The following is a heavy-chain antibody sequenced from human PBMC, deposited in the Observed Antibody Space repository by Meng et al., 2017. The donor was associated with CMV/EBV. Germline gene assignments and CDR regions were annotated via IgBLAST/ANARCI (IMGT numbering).Heavy chain of an antibody. J-gene: IGHJ5*02. CDR2: ISYDGSNK. Sequence: GESLKISCAASGFTFSSYAMHWVRQAPGKGLEWVAVISYDGSNKYYADSVKGRFTISRDNAENSLYLQMNSLRAEDTAVYYCARDTDSRRWSGYYGWFDPWGQGTLVTVSS. CDR1: GFTFSSYA. V-gene: IGHV3-30*04. CDR3: ARDTDSRRWSGYYGWFDP. D-gene: IGHD3-3*01.